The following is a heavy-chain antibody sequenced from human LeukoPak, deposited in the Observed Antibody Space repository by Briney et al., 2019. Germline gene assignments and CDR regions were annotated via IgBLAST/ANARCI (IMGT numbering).Heavy chain of an antibody. D-gene: IGHD3-22*01. CDR3: AKDQTNYYDSSGYYQTTIDY. CDR1: GFTFDGYT. V-gene: IGHV3-43*01. CDR2: ISWDGGST. Sequence: GGSLRLSCAASGFTFDGYTMHWVRQAPGKGLEWVSLISWDGGSTYYADSVKGRFAISRDNSKNSLYLQMNSLRTEDTALYYCAKDQTNYYDSSGYYQTTIDYWGQGTLVTVSS. J-gene: IGHJ4*02.